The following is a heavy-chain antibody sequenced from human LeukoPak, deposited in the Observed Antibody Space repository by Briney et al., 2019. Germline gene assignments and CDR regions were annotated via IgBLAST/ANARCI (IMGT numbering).Heavy chain of an antibody. CDR1: GYTFTGYY. CDR2: MNPNSGNT. J-gene: IGHJ3*02. D-gene: IGHD3-16*02. V-gene: IGHV1-8*03. CDR3: ARGPITFGGVIVFPAFDI. Sequence: ASVKVPCKASGYTFTGYYMHWVRQATGQGLEWMGWMNPNSGNTGYAQKFQGRVTITRNTSISTAYMELSSLRSEDTAVYYCARGPITFGGVIVFPAFDIWGQGTMVTVSS.